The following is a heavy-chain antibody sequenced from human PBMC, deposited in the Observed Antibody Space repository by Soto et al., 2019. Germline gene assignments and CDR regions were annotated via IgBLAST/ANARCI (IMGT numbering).Heavy chain of an antibody. J-gene: IGHJ4*02. D-gene: IGHD3-22*01. CDR1: GVSISDDY. CDR2: IYYSGTT. CDR3: ARDRTYYDSSGLSFDY. V-gene: IGHV4-59*01. Sequence: SEAMALTCIVSGVSISDDYWSWIRQPTGKGLEWNGYIYYSGTTTYPPSLKRRLTISEHASKHPFPLQLRSVSAADTAVYYCARDRTYYDSSGLSFDYWGQGTLVTVSS.